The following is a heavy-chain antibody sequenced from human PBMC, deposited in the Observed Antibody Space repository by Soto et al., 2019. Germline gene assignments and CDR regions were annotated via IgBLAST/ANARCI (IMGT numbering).Heavy chain of an antibody. V-gene: IGHV3-23*01. D-gene: IGHD2-8*01. Sequence: EVQLLESGGGLVQPGGSLTLSCAASGFTFYSYAMTWVRQAPGKGLEWVSSISGSGDSTYFADSVKGRFTVSRDNSKNTRYLQMNSLRAEDTAVYSCARVWERTVYTRNYFYGMDVWGQGTTVTVSS. J-gene: IGHJ6*02. CDR2: ISGSGDST. CDR1: GFTFYSYA. CDR3: ARVWERTVYTRNYFYGMDV.